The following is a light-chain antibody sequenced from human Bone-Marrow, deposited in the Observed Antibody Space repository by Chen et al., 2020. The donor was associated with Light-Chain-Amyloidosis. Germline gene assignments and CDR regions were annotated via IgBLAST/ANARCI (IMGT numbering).Light chain of an antibody. V-gene: IGKV4-1*01. CDR3: QQYYISPLT. CDR2: WAS. Sequence: IVLTQSPDSLTVSLGERATIKCESSQSVLFTSKNKNYLAWYQQRPGQPPKLLISWASTRESGVPDRFSGSGSGTHFTLNISRLRAEDVAVYYCQQYYISPLTFGGGTKVEVK. J-gene: IGKJ4*01. CDR1: QSVLFTSKNKNY.